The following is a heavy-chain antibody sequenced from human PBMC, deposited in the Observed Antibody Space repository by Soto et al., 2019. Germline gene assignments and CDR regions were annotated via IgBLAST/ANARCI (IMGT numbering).Heavy chain of an antibody. J-gene: IGHJ6*02. Sequence: GGSLRLSCAASGFTFSSYSMNWVRQAPGKGLEWVSYISSSSSTIYYADSVKGRFTISRDNAKNSLYLQMNSLRDEDTAVYYCAREHYSNYELYYYYGMDVWGQGTTVTVSS. D-gene: IGHD4-4*01. V-gene: IGHV3-48*02. CDR2: ISSSSSTI. CDR1: GFTFSSYS. CDR3: AREHYSNYELYYYYGMDV.